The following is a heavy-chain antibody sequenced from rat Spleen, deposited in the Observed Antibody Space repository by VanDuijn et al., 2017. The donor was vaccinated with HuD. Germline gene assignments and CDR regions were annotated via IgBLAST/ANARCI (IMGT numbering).Heavy chain of an antibody. D-gene: IGHD2-5*01. CDR1: GFTFNNYW. Sequence: EVQLVESGGGLVQPGRSLKLSCVASGFTFNNYWMTWIRQAPGKGLEWVASITNTGGSTYYPDSVKGRFTISRDNGKTTLYLEMDSLRSEDMATYYCVRQGYLRDWYFDFWGPGTMVTVSS. CDR2: ITNTGGST. J-gene: IGHJ1*01. CDR3: VRQGYLRDWYFDF. V-gene: IGHV5-31*01.